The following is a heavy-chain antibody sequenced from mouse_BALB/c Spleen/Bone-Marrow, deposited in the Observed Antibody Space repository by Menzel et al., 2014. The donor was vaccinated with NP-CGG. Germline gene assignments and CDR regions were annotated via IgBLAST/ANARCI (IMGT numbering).Heavy chain of an antibody. J-gene: IGHJ1*01. Sequence: VQLQQSGPELVKPGASVKISCKASGYSFTGYYMRWVKQSHVKSLEWIGRINPYNGATSYNQNFKDKASLTVDKSSSTAYMELHSLTSEDSAVYYCASHYYGSSYWYFDVWGAGTTVTVSS. V-gene: IGHV1-31*01. CDR2: INPYNGAT. CDR1: GYSFTGYY. CDR3: ASHYYGSSYWYFDV. D-gene: IGHD1-1*01.